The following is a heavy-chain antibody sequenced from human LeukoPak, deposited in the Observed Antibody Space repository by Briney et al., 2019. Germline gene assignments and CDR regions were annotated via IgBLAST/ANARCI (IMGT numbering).Heavy chain of an antibody. CDR2: IFYSGST. J-gene: IGHJ4*02. D-gene: IGHD1-1*01. CDR3: AKFLRTAGMFYFDY. CDR1: GGSISSSSYF. V-gene: IGHV4-39*01. Sequence: SETLSLTCTVSGGSISSSSYFWGWVRQPPGKGLEWIGSIFYSGSTYYNPSLKSRVTTSVDTSKNQFSLRLSSVTAADTAVYYCAKFLRTAGMFYFDYWGQGILVTVSS.